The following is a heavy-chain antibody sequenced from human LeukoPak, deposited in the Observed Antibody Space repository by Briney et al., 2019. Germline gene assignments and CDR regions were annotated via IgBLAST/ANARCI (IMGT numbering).Heavy chain of an antibody. CDR3: ARPHMGGSDLTDFDC. CDR1: GASISSSNYY. Sequence: SETLSLTCTVSGASISSSNYYWGWIRQPPGKGLEWIASIYYSGSTSYNPSLKSRVTISVDTSKNQFSLKVSSVTAADTAVYYCARPHMGGSDLTDFDCGGQGPLVTVPS. CDR2: IYYSGST. D-gene: IGHD3-16*01. V-gene: IGHV4-39*01. J-gene: IGHJ4*02.